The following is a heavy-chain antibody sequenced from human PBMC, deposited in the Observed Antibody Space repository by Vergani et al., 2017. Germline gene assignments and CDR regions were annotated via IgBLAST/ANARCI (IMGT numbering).Heavy chain of an antibody. CDR1: GYIFSNFW. CDR2: IYPGDSDT. CDR3: ARHVNAIPVTTIWFDP. D-gene: IGHD4-17*01. V-gene: IGHV5-51*01. J-gene: IGHJ5*02. Sequence: EKQLVQSGSETKKPGESLKISCQAFGYIFSNFWIGWVRQRPGRGLEWMGIIYPGDSDTRYSPSFQGQVTISADKSISTAYLQWSSLKASDTAMYYCARHVNAIPVTTIWFDPWGQGTLVTVSS.